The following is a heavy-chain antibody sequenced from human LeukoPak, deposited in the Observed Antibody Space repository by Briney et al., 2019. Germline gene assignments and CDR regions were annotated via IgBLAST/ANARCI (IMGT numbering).Heavy chain of an antibody. D-gene: IGHD4-23*01. CDR2: ISYDGSNK. J-gene: IGHJ4*02. Sequence: GGSLRLSCAASGFTFSSYAMHWVRQAPGKGLEWVAVISYDGSNKYYADSVKGRFTISRDNSKNTLYLQMNSLRAEDTAVYYCARDTYRLRWSQEYYFDYWGQGTLVTVSS. CDR1: GFTFSSYA. CDR3: ARDTYRLRWSQEYYFDY. V-gene: IGHV3-30-3*01.